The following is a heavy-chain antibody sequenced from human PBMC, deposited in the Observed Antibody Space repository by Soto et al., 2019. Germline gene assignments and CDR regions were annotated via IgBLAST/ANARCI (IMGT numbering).Heavy chain of an antibody. CDR1: GYSFTSYW. V-gene: IGHV5-51*01. Sequence: RGESLKISCKGSGYSFTSYWIGWVRQMPGKGLEWMGIIYPGDSDTRYSPSFQGQVTISADKSISTAYLQWSSLKASDTAMYYCARHPPYCSSTSCYVHGMEVWGQGTTVTVSS. CDR2: IYPGDSDT. J-gene: IGHJ6*02. D-gene: IGHD2-2*01. CDR3: ARHPPYCSSTSCYVHGMEV.